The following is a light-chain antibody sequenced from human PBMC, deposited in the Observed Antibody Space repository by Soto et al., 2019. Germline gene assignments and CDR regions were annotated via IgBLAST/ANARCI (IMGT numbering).Light chain of an antibody. CDR3: AAWDDSLNGSMVV. CDR2: SNN. J-gene: IGLJ2*01. Sequence: QSVLTQPPSASGTPGQRVTISCSGSSSNIGSNTVNWYQQLPGTAPKLLIYSNNQRPSGVPDRFSGSKSGTSASLAISGLQSEDEADYYGAAWDDSLNGSMVVFGGGTKVTVL. V-gene: IGLV1-44*01. CDR1: SSNIGSNT.